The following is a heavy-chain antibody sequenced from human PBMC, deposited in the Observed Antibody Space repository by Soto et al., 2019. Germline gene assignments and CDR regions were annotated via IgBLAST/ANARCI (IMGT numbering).Heavy chain of an antibody. J-gene: IGHJ5*02. CDR3: ATVLLYSVAGRGYFDP. CDR1: GLTFSLFW. V-gene: IGHV3-7*03. D-gene: IGHD6-19*01. Sequence: PRLSCAASGLTFSLFWMSWVRQAPGKGLEWVANIKQDGTKTYYVDSVKGRFTISRDNAKNSLYLQMNSLRAEDTAVYYCATVLLYSVAGRGYFDPCGPGTLVTVSS. CDR2: IKQDGTKT.